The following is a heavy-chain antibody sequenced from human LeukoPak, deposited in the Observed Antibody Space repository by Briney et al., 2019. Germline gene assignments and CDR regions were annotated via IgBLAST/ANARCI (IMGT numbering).Heavy chain of an antibody. CDR2: INHSGST. J-gene: IGHJ5*02. CDR1: GGSFSGYY. CDR3: AKGSWFDP. Sequence: SETLSLTCAVYGGSFSGYYWSWIRQPPGRGLEWIGEINHSGSTNYNPSLKSRITISVDTSKNQFSLKLSSVTAADTAVYYCAKGSWFDPWGQGTLVTVSS. V-gene: IGHV4-34*01.